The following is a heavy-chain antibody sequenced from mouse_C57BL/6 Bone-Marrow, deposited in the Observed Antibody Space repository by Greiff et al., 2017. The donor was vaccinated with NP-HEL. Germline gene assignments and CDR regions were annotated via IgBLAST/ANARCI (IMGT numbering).Heavy chain of an antibody. CDR2: ISSGSSTI. J-gene: IGHJ4*01. CDR1: GFTFSDYG. D-gene: IGHD1-1*01. CDR3: AWDGATVVGEAMDY. V-gene: IGHV5-17*01. Sequence: EVMLVESGGGLVKPGGSLKLSCAASGFTFSDYGMHWVRQAPEKGLEWVAYISSGSSTIYYADTVKGRFTISRDNAKNTLFLQMTSLRSEDTAKYYGAWDGATVVGEAMDYWGQGTSVTVSS.